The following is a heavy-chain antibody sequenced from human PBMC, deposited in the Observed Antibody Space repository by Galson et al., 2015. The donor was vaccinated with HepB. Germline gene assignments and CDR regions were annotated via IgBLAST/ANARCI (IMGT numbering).Heavy chain of an antibody. CDR1: GYSFSSYW. CDR3: ARQFYDSSGYYGY. V-gene: IGHV5-51*01. J-gene: IGHJ4*02. CDR2: IYPGDSDT. Sequence: QSGAEVKKPGESLKISCKGSGYSFSSYWIGWVRQMPGKGLEWIGVIYPGDSDTRYSPSFQGQVTISADKSISTAYLQWSSLKASDTAVYYCARQFYDSSGYYGYWGQGTLVTVSS. D-gene: IGHD3-22*01.